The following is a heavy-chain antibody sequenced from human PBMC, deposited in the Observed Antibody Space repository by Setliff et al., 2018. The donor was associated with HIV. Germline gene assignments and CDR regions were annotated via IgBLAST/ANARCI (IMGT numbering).Heavy chain of an antibody. V-gene: IGHV3-53*05. D-gene: IGHD1-26*01. CDR3: ARERIRGTFDI. J-gene: IGHJ3*02. Sequence: PGGSLRLSCAVSTFTVSGNYMSWVRQAPGKGLEWVSVLNSGGSTYHADTVKGRFTISRDNSKNTLYLQMNSLRAEDTAVYYCARERIRGTFDIWGQGTMVTVS. CDR1: TFTVSGNY. CDR2: LNSGGST.